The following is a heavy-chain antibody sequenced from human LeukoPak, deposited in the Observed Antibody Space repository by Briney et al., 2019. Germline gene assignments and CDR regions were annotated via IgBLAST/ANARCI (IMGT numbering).Heavy chain of an antibody. J-gene: IGHJ2*01. CDR3: AKPRAMTTGVGRYFDL. D-gene: IGHD1-1*01. V-gene: IGHV3-23*01. CDR1: GFTFTSYA. CDR2: ISGGGENT. Sequence: GGSLRLSCGASGFTFTSYAMRSIRQAPGKGLEWVSAISGGGENTYYGDSVKGRFTISRDNSKHTLYLQMNSLRAEDTATYYCAKPRAMTTGVGRYFDLWGRGTLVTVSS.